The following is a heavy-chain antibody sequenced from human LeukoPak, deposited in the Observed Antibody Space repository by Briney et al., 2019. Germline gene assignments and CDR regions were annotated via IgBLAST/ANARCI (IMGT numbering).Heavy chain of an antibody. CDR1: GYTFTSYD. CDR2: MNPNSGNT. Sequence: ASVKVSCKASGYTFTSYDINWVRQATGQGLEWMGWMNPNSGNTGYAQKFQGRVTMTRNTSIGTAYMELSSLRSEDTAVYYCARRYCTNGVCYRRPYYYYYYMDVWGKGTTVTVSS. J-gene: IGHJ6*03. CDR3: ARRYCTNGVCYRRPYYYYYYMDV. V-gene: IGHV1-8*01. D-gene: IGHD2-8*01.